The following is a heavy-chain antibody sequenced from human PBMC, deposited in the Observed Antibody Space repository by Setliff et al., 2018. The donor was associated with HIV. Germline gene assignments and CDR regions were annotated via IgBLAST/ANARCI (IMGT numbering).Heavy chain of an antibody. CDR2: IYSDGST. V-gene: IGHV3-66*02. Sequence: PGGSLRLSCEASGFTVSSSCMAWVRQAPGKGLEWVSTIYSDGSTYHRDSVKGRFTLSRDNSKNTVYLQVGSLRPDDTAMYYCARSRPYNSALDYWGQGTLVTVSS. CDR1: GFTVSSSC. D-gene: IGHD6-25*01. CDR3: ARSRPYNSALDY. J-gene: IGHJ4*02.